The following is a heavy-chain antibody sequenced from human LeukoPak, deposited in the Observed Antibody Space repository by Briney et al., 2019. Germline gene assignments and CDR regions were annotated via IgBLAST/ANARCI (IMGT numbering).Heavy chain of an antibody. D-gene: IGHD2-21*02. Sequence: ASVKISCKASGGTFSSYAISWVRQAPGQGLEWMGGIIPIFGTANYAQKFQGRVTITADESTSTAYMELSSLRSEDTAVYYCARGGCGGDPTNYYYYYMDVWGKGTTVTISS. CDR2: IIPIFGTA. J-gene: IGHJ6*03. V-gene: IGHV1-69*13. CDR1: GGTFSSYA. CDR3: ARGGCGGDPTNYYYYYMDV.